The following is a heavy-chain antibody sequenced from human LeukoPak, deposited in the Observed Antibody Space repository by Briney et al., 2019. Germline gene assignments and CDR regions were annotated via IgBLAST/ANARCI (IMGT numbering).Heavy chain of an antibody. CDR3: AGDVSSGWYGQGFDY. CDR2: IWYDGSNK. Sequence: PGGSLRLSCAASGFTFSSYGMHWVRQAPGKGLEWVAVIWYDGSNKYYADSVKGRFTISRDNSKNTLYLQMNSLRAEDTAVYYCAGDVSSGWYGQGFDYWGQGTLVTVSS. V-gene: IGHV3-33*01. CDR1: GFTFSSYG. J-gene: IGHJ4*02. D-gene: IGHD6-19*01.